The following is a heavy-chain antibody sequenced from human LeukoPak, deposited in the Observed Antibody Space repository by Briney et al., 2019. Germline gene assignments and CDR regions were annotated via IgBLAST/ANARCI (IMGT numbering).Heavy chain of an antibody. Sequence: GASVKVSCKAYGYTFISNYLNWVRQAPGQGLEWMGIINPSGGTTTYTQKFQGRVTMTRDMSTSTVYMELSSLRSEDTGVYYCAREGGDTPMVKFDSWGQGTLVTVSS. V-gene: IGHV1-46*01. J-gene: IGHJ4*02. CDR2: INPSGGTT. CDR1: GYTFISNY. D-gene: IGHD5-18*01. CDR3: AREGGDTPMVKFDS.